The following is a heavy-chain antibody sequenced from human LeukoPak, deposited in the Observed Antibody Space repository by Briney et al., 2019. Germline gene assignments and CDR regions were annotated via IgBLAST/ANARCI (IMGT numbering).Heavy chain of an antibody. J-gene: IGHJ4*02. Sequence: GGSLRLSCAASGFTFDDYAMHWVRQAQGKGLEWVSGISWNRGSIGYADSVKGRFTFSRDNAKNSLYLQMNSLRAEDMALYYCAKSPYGSGTLRGNYFDYWGQGTLVTVSS. CDR1: GFTFDDYA. CDR2: ISWNRGSI. D-gene: IGHD3-10*01. CDR3: AKSPYGSGTLRGNYFDY. V-gene: IGHV3-9*03.